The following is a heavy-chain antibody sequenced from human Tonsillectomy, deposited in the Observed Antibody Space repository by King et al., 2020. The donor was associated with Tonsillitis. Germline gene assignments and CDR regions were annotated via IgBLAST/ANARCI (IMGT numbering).Heavy chain of an antibody. CDR2: INPNTGDT. Sequence: VQLVESGAEVKKSGASVSVSCKASGYIFTGYFIHWVRQAPGQGLEWMGWINPNTGDTNYRQRFQGRVTMTRDTSISTVFMELSSLRSDDTAIYYCAKNSETYGSGQIGFFDPWGQGTLVTVSS. V-gene: IGHV1-2*02. CDR3: AKNSETYGSGQIGFFDP. D-gene: IGHD1-26*01. CDR1: GYIFTGYF. J-gene: IGHJ5*02.